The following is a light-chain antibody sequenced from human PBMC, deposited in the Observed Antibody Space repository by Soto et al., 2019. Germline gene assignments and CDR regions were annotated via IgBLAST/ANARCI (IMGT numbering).Light chain of an antibody. CDR2: GAS. CDR1: QSVSSN. Sequence: EVVMTQSPAPRSASPGERATLSSRASQSVSSNLAWYQQKPGQAPRLLIYGASTRASGIPTRFSGSGSGTQFTLTISSLQSEDFAVYYCQQSNNWPWTFGQGTKVDIK. J-gene: IGKJ1*01. V-gene: IGKV3-15*01. CDR3: QQSNNWPWT.